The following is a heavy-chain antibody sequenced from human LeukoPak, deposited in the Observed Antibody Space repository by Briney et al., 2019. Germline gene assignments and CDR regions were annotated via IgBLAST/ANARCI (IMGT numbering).Heavy chain of an antibody. CDR2: ISTSSLNTI. V-gene: IGHV3-48*04. D-gene: IGHD5/OR15-5a*01. J-gene: IGHJ4*02. Sequence: GGSLRLSCAASGFTFSSFGMNWVRQAPGKGLEWISYISTSSLNTIHYADSVKGRFTTSRDNAKNSLFLQMNSLRAEDTAVYYCARSLSTDFDYWGQGILVTVSS. CDR3: ARSLSTDFDY. CDR1: GFTFSSFG.